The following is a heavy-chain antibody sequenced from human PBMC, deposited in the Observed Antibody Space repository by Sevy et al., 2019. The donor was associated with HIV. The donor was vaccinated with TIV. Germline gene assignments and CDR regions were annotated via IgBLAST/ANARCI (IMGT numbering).Heavy chain of an antibody. J-gene: IGHJ4*02. CDR2: ISYDGSNK. CDR3: ARDLSVGATHFDY. CDR1: GFTFSSYA. D-gene: IGHD1-26*01. V-gene: IGHV3-30-3*01. Sequence: GALRLSCAASGFTFSSYAMHWVRQAPGKGLEWVAVISYDGSNKYYADSVKGRFPISRDNSKNTLYLQMNSLRAEDTAVYYCARDLSVGATHFDYWGQGTLVTVSS.